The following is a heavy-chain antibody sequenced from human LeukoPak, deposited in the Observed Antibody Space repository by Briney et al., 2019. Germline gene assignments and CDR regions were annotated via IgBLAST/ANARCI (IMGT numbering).Heavy chain of an antibody. CDR3: AREGGGYGSGTHYCYYGMDV. V-gene: IGHV3-33*01. J-gene: IGHJ6*04. Sequence: GGSLRLCCAASGFSFSSYGMHWVRQAPGKGLEWVAVIWYDGSNKYYADSVKGRFTISRDNSKNTLYLQMNSLRAEDTAVCYCAREGGGYGSGTHYCYYGMDVWGKGTTVTVSS. CDR2: IWYDGSNK. D-gene: IGHD3-10*01. CDR1: GFSFSSYG.